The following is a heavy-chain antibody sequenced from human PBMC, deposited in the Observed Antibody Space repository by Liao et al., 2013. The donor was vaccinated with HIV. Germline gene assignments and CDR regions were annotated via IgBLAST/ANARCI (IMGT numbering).Heavy chain of an antibody. CDR2: ISYSGNT. J-gene: IGHJ3*02. V-gene: IGHV4-30-4*08. D-gene: IGHD3-9*01. Sequence: QVQLQESGPRLVKPSQTLSLTCTVSGDSISSGDYYWTWIRQPPGKGLEWIGYISYSGNTYYSPSLKSRVTISGDRSRNQFSLNLTSVTAADTAVYYCARGRYILTGYFAFDIWGQGTMVIVSS. CDR1: GDSISSGDYY. CDR3: ARGRYILTGYFAFDI.